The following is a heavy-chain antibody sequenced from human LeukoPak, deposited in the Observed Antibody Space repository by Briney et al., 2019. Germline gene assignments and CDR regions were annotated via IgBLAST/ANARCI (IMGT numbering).Heavy chain of an antibody. Sequence: GASVKVSCKASGGSFRSYGLNWVRQAPGQGLEWMGGFIPILGTAKYAQKLQGRATITADESTSTAYMELSSLRYEDTAVYYCARGLYCSSSTSCYDYGMDVWGQGTTVTVSS. D-gene: IGHD2-2*01. V-gene: IGHV1-69*13. CDR2: FIPILGTA. CDR1: GGSFRSYG. J-gene: IGHJ6*02. CDR3: ARGLYCSSSTSCYDYGMDV.